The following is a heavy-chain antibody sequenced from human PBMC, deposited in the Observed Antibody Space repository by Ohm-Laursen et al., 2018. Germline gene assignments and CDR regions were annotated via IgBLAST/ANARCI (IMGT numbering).Heavy chain of an antibody. CDR1: GFTFRDYY. CDR3: ARDRENGGSGYGMDV. CDR2: ISSSGSTI. Sequence: SLRLSCAASGFTFRDYYLSWIRQAPGKGLEWVSYISSSGSTIYYADSVKGRFTISRDNAKNTVYMHMDSLRAEDRAVYYCARDRENGGSGYGMDVWGHGTTVTVSS. J-gene: IGHJ6*02. V-gene: IGHV3-11*04. D-gene: IGHD4-23*01.